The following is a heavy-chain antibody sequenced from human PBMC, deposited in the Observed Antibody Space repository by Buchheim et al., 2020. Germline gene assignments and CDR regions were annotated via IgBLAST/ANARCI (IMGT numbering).Heavy chain of an antibody. CDR3: AKAPDPYSSMMIFQH. CDR1: GFTFSSYA. J-gene: IGHJ1*01. V-gene: IGHV3-23*01. CDR2: ISGSGGST. Sequence: EVQLLESGGGLVQPGGSLRLSCAASGFTFSSYAMSWVRQAPGKGLEWVSAISGSGGSTYYADSVKGRVTIPSDKSKKTLYLQMNSLRAEDTAVYYCAKAPDPYSSMMIFQHWGQGTL. D-gene: IGHD6-13*01.